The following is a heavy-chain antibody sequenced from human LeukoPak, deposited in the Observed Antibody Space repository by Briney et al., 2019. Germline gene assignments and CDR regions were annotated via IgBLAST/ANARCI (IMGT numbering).Heavy chain of an antibody. Sequence: ASVKVSCKPSRYTFTDYQIHGVRQAPGQGGYGMGWIDPNRGTPVFAQKFQGRGTMTRDTAIDTVYMEVGRWKSHGPAVCFCLRAHASRTTVVTSFDYWGQEGLVTVSS. CDR1: RYTFTDYQ. V-gene: IGHV1-2*02. J-gene: IGHJ4*02. D-gene: IGHD4-23*01. CDR2: IDPNRGTP. CDR3: LRAHASRTTVVTSFDY.